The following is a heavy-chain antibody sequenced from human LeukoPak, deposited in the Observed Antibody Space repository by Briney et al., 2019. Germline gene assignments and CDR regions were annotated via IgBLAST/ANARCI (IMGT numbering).Heavy chain of an antibody. V-gene: IGHV3-21*01. CDR2: ISTSSSYI. CDR1: GFTFRSYS. J-gene: IGHJ4*02. D-gene: IGHD3-16*01. Sequence: PGGSLRLSCAASGFTFRSYSMNWFRQAPGKGREWASSISTSSSYIYYADSVKGRFTISRDNAKNLLYLQMNSLRAEDTAVYHCARDRSTNSYAEYFFDYWGQGTLVTVSS. CDR3: ARDRSTNSYAEYFFDY.